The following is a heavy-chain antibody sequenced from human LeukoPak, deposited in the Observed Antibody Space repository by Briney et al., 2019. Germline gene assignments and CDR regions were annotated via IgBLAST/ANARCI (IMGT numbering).Heavy chain of an antibody. D-gene: IGHD2-15*01. CDR3: ARECSGGDCYSRIFDY. Sequence: ASVRVSCKASGYTFTGYYIHWVRQAPGQGLEWMGWINPNSGGTNYAQKFQGRVTLTRDTSITTAYMELSSLRFDDTAVYYCARECSGGDCYSRIFDYWGQGTLVTVSS. CDR2: INPNSGGT. J-gene: IGHJ4*02. V-gene: IGHV1-2*02. CDR1: GYTFTGYY.